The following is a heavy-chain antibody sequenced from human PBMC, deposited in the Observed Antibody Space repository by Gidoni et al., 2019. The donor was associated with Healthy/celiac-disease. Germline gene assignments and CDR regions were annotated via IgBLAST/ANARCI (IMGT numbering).Heavy chain of an antibody. J-gene: IGHJ4*02. CDR2: ISSSSSYI. D-gene: IGHD3-3*01. CDR1: GFTFSSYS. CDR3: ARGGITIFGFDPLFDY. Sequence: EVQLVESGGGLVKPGGSLRLSCAASGFTFSSYSMNWVRQAPGKGLEWVSSISSSSSYIYYADSVKGRFTISRDNAKNSLYLQMNSLRAEDTAVYYCARGGITIFGFDPLFDYWGQGTLVTVSS. V-gene: IGHV3-21*01.